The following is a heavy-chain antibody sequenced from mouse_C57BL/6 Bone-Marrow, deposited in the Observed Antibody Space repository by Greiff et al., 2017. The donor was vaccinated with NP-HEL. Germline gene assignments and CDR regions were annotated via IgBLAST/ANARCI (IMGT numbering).Heavy chain of an antibody. CDR2: ISSGSSTI. J-gene: IGHJ2*01. D-gene: IGHD4-1*01. Sequence: VQLKESGGGLVKPGGSLKLSCAASGFTFSDYGMHWVRQAPEKGLEWVAYISSGSSTIYYADTVKGRFTISRDNAKNTLFLQMTSLRSEDTAMYYCAKGDGTDYWGQGTTLTVSS. CDR3: AKGDGTDY. CDR1: GFTFSDYG. V-gene: IGHV5-17*01.